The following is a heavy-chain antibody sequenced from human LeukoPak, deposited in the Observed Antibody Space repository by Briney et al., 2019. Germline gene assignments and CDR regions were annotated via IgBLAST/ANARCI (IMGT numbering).Heavy chain of an antibody. J-gene: IGHJ4*02. D-gene: IGHD2-2*01. Sequence: GGSLRLSCAASGFAFSRYGMHWVRQAPGKGLEGVALIPHGGTNKNHADSVKGRFTISRDNSNNTLYLQMSSLRAEDTAVYYCARGPGALDYWGQGTLVTVSS. CDR2: IPHGGTNK. V-gene: IGHV3-30*03. CDR1: GFAFSRYG. CDR3: ARGPGALDY.